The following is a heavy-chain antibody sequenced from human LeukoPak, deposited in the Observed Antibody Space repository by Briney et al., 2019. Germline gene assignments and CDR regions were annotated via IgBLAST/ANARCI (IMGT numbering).Heavy chain of an antibody. J-gene: IGHJ4*02. Sequence: SETLSLTCAVYGGSFSGYYWSWIRQPPGKGLEWIGNIYHSGSTYYNPSLKSRVTISVDTSKNQSSLKLSSVTAADTAVYCCARELLSGDPSIGNWGQGTLVTVSS. CDR2: IYHSGST. D-gene: IGHD7-27*01. CDR3: ARELLSGDPSIGN. V-gene: IGHV4-34*11. CDR1: GGSFSGYY.